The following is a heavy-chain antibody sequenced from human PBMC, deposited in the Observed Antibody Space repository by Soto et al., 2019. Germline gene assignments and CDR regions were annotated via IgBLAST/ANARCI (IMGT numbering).Heavy chain of an antibody. CDR1: GFSFASFA. J-gene: IGHJ5*02. CDR3: AKGKSTGDIDWFDP. V-gene: IGHV3-23*01. Sequence: LRLSCTTSGFSFASFAMTWVRQAPGKGLEWVATISGHYGTAYSYSVKGRFTVSRDNSKNCLYLQMNSLGVEDTAMYFCAKGKSTGDIDWFDPWGQGSLVTVSS. D-gene: IGHD3-10*01. CDR2: ISGHYGT.